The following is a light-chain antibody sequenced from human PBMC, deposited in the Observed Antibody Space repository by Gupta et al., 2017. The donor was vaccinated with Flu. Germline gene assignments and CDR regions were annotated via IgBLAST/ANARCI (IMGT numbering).Light chain of an antibody. V-gene: IGLV1-40*01. CDR2: SDI. CDR1: PPNLGAGFD. J-gene: IGLJ1*01. Sequence: SVLTHPPSVSGAPGQGVTISCPGPPPNLGAGFDVPWYQQVPGNVPKLLIYSDINRPSGVPARFSASKSGTSASLTITGLQADDEAAYYCQSYDRGLPGSYVFGGGTRVTVL. CDR3: QSYDRGLPGSYV.